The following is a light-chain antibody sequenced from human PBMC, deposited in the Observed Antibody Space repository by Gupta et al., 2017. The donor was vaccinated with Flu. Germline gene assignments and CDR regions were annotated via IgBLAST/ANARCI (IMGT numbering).Light chain of an antibody. J-gene: IGKJ4*01. CDR3: MQALQTPLT. Sequence: IVLTTSPLSLPVTPGAPAAISCRSSQSLLESNGYNSLVWYLQKSGRSPQLLIYLGSNRAYGVPDRFSASGSGTDFTLKISRVEAEDVGVYYCMQALQTPLTFGGGTKVEIK. CDR2: LGS. V-gene: IGKV2-28*01. CDR1: QSLLESNGYNS.